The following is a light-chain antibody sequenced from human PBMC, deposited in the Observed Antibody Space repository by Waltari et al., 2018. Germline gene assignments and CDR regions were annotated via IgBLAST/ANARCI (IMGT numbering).Light chain of an antibody. CDR1: QSLLHSNGYNY. Sequence: DIVMTQSPLSLSVTPGEAASISCRSSQSLLHSNGYNYLDWYLQKPGQSPQLLIYLGSNRASGVPDRCSGSASGTDFTLKISRVEAEDVGVYYCMQALQTPYTFGQGTKLEIK. J-gene: IGKJ2*01. CDR2: LGS. CDR3: MQALQTPYT. V-gene: IGKV2-28*01.